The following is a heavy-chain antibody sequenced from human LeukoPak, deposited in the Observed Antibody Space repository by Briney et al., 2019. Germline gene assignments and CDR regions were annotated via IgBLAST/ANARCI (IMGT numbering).Heavy chain of an antibody. CDR1: GGSISSGSYY. V-gene: IGHV4-61*02. J-gene: IGHJ3*02. CDR2: IYTSGST. Sequence: SETLSLTCTVSGGSISSGSYYWSWIRQPAGKGLEWIGRIYTSGSTNYNPSLKSRVTISLDTSKNTFSLKLSSVTAADTAVYYCARDLGFYYDSSGYYHHDAFDIWGQGTMVTVSS. D-gene: IGHD3-22*01. CDR3: ARDLGFYYDSSGYYHHDAFDI.